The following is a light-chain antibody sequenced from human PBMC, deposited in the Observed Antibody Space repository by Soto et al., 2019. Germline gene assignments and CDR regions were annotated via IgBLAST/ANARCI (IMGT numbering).Light chain of an antibody. J-gene: IGLJ2*01. CDR3: SSYTTRSTLV. CDR1: SSDVGAYDF. CDR2: DVT. V-gene: IGLV2-14*01. Sequence: QSALTQPASVSGSPGQSITISCTGTSSDVGAYDFVSWYQHYPGKAPKLVTFDVTHRPPGISDRFSGSKSANTDSLTISGLQAEDEAFYYCSSYTTRSTLVFGGGTKLTVL.